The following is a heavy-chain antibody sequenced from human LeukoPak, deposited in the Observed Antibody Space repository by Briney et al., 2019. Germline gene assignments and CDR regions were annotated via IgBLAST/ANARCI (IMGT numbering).Heavy chain of an antibody. CDR3: ARDGSGSYYNLPDY. CDR1: GYTFTGYY. D-gene: IGHD3-10*01. CDR2: INPNSGGT. V-gene: IGHV1-2*02. J-gene: IGHJ4*02. Sequence: ASVKVSCKASGYTFTGYYMHWVRQAPGQGLEWMGWINPNSGGTNYAQKFQGRVTMTRDTSISTAYMELSRLRSDDTAVYYCARDGSGSYYNLPDYWGQGTLVTVSS.